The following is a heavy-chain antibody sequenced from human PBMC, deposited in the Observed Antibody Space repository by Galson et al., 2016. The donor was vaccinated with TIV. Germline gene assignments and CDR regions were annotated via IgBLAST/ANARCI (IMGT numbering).Heavy chain of an antibody. CDR1: GDSVSSASAA. CDR2: TYYSSTWYN. CDR3: ARGAPSVFGVIMTLDY. D-gene: IGHD3-3*01. J-gene: IGHJ4*02. Sequence: CAISGDSVSSASAAWNWIRQSPSRGLEWLGRTYYSSTWYNDYAASLKRRITINPDTSKKQCSLQLTSVTPEYAAVYYCARGAPSVFGVIMTLDYWGQGTLVTVSS. V-gene: IGHV6-1*01.